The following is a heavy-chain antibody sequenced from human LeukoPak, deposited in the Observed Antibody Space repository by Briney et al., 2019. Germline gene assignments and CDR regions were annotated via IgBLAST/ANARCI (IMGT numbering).Heavy chain of an antibody. CDR3: ARDSTYYYASGSSGPHYFDY. Sequence: PGGSLRLPCAASGFTFGSYAMHWVRQAPGKGLEWVAVISYDGGITNYADSVKGRFTISRDNSKNTLYLQLNSLRAEDAAVYYCARDSTYYYASGSSGPHYFDYWGQGTLVTVSS. V-gene: IGHV3-30*01. J-gene: IGHJ4*02. CDR2: ISYDGGIT. CDR1: GFTFGSYA. D-gene: IGHD3-10*01.